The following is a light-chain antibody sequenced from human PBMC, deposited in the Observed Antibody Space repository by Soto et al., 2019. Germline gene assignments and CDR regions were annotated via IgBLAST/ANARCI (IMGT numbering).Light chain of an antibody. CDR2: DVT. J-gene: IGLJ2*01. V-gene: IGLV2-8*01. CDR1: SSDVGGYNY. CDR3: IAYAGSNNPVL. Sequence: QSALTQPPSASGSPGQSVAISCTGTSSDVGGYNYVSWYQQHPGKAPNLMIYDVTERPPGVPDSFSGSKSGNTASLTVDRFLAEYDAYYYCIAYAGSNNPVLFGGGTKVTVL.